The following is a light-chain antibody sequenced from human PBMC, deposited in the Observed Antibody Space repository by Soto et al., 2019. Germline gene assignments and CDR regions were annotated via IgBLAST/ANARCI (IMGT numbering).Light chain of an antibody. CDR2: EVT. J-gene: IGLJ1*01. CDR1: SSDVGGYSY. Sequence: SVLTQPASASGSPGQSVPISCTGTSSDVGGYSYVSWYQRHPGKAPKLMIYEVTKRPSGVPDRFSGSKSGNTASLTVSGLQAEDEADYYCSSYAGSNNLYVFGTGTKVTVL. CDR3: SSYAGSNNLYV. V-gene: IGLV2-8*01.